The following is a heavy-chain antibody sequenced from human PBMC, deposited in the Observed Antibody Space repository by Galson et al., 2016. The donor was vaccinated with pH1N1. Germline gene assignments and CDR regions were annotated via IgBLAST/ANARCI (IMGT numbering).Heavy chain of an antibody. J-gene: IGHJ3*01. CDR2: MSGSGDNT. CDR1: GFTFTSHA. V-gene: IGHV3-23*01. D-gene: IGHD2-2*01. Sequence: SLRLSCAASGFTFTSHAMTWVRQAPGKGLEWVSTMSGSGDNTYYADSVKGRFIISKDNSKNTLYLQMYSLRGEDTAVYYCAKPNCASSRCDYHFHVWGQGTTVTVSS. CDR3: AKPNCASSRCDYHFHV.